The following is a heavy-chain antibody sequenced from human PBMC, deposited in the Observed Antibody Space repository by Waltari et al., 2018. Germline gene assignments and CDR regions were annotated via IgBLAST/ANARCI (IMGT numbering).Heavy chain of an antibody. CDR2: INPNSGGT. CDR3: ARRKQWLVRDNWFDP. Sequence: QVQLVQSGAEVKKPGASVKVSCKASGYTFTGYYMHWLRQAPGQGLEWMGWINPNSGGTNYAQKFQGRVTMTRDTSISTAYMELSRLGADDTAVYYCARRKQWLVRDNWFDPWGQGTLVTVSS. D-gene: IGHD6-19*01. J-gene: IGHJ5*02. V-gene: IGHV1-2*02. CDR1: GYTFTGYY.